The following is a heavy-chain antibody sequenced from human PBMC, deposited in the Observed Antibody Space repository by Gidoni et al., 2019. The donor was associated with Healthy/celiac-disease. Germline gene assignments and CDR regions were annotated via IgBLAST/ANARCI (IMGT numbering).Heavy chain of an antibody. CDR1: GFTFSSYA. D-gene: IGHD6-19*01. CDR2: ISGSGGST. CDR3: AKQIGYSSGWVDY. V-gene: IGHV3-23*01. Sequence: EVQLLESGGGFVQPGGSLRLSCAASGFTFSSYAMSWVRQAPGKGLEWVSAISGSGGSTYYADSVKGRFTISRDNSKNTLYLQMNSLRAGDTAVYYCAKQIGYSSGWVDYWGQGTLVTVSS. J-gene: IGHJ4*02.